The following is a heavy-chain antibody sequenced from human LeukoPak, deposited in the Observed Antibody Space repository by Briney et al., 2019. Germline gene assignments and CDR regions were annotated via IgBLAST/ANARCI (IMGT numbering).Heavy chain of an antibody. V-gene: IGHV3-7*01. Sequence: GGSLRLSYAASGLTFSSYWMNWVRQAPGKGLEWVANKKQDGSDKNYVDFVKSRFTISRSNAKNSLDLQMNSLRAEDTAVYYCARARGYGYQWYFDLWGRGTLVTVSS. J-gene: IGHJ2*01. D-gene: IGHD5-18*01. CDR1: GLTFSSYW. CDR3: ARARGYGYQWYFDL. CDR2: KKQDGSDK.